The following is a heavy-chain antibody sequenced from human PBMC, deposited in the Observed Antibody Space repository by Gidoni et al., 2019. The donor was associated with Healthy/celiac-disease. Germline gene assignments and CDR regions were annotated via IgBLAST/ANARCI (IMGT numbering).Heavy chain of an antibody. Sequence: RGSLRLSCAASGFTFSSYGMHWVAVIWYDGSNKYYEDSVKGRFTISRDNSKNTLYLQMNSLRAEDTAGYYCARDGGYCSGGSCYPNNWFDHWGQGTLVTVSS. V-gene: IGHV3-33*01. D-gene: IGHD2-15*01. CDR1: GFTFSSYG. J-gene: IGHJ5*02. CDR2: IWYDGSNK. CDR3: ARDGGYCSGGSCYPNNWFDH.